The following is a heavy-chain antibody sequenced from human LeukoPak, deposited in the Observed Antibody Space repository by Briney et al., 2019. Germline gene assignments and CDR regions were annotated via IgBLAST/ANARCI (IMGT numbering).Heavy chain of an antibody. J-gene: IGHJ4*02. V-gene: IGHV3-30*02. CDR1: GFTFSSYG. Sequence: SGGSLRLSCAASGFTFSSYGMHWVRQAPGKGLEWVAFIRYDGSNKYYADSVKGRFTISRDNSKNTLYLQMNSLRAEDTAVYYCAKAASAAGRQWPFDYWGQGTLVTVSS. CDR3: AKAASAAGRQWPFDY. CDR2: IRYDGSNK. D-gene: IGHD6-13*01.